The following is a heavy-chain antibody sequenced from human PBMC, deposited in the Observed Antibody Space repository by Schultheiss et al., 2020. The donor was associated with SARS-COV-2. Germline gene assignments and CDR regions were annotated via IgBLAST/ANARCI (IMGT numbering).Heavy chain of an antibody. CDR1: GGSISSYY. D-gene: IGHD3-22*01. V-gene: IGHV4-59*06. CDR3: ARVGDSRSYRYFNV. CDR2: IYYSGST. J-gene: IGHJ4*02. Sequence: SETLSLTCTVSGGSISSYYWGWIRQPPGKGLEWIGYIYYSGSTYYNPSLKSRVTISRDTSKNQLSLKLTAVTAADTAVYYCARVGDSRSYRYFNVWGQGTLVTVSS.